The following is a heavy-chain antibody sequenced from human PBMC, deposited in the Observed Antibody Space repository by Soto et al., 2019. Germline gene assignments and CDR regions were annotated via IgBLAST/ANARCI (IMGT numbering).Heavy chain of an antibody. CDR1: GYSFVSYG. CDR2: ISGYNGNT. CDR3: ARAGDGYRDPDFKAWFDP. D-gene: IGHD5-12*01. Sequence: QVQLVQSGAEVKKPGASVKVSCKTSGYSFVSYGISWVRQAPGQGLEWMGWISGYNGNTNYAQKVKARLIMTTDTSTRTAYMGLRSLRSDDTAVYYWARAGDGYRDPDFKAWFDPWGQGTLVTVSS. V-gene: IGHV1-18*01. J-gene: IGHJ5*02.